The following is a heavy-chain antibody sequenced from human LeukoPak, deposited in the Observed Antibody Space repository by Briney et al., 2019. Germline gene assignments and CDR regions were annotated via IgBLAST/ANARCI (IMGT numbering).Heavy chain of an antibody. J-gene: IGHJ3*02. V-gene: IGHV3-23*01. CDR1: GITFTNAW. Sequence: GESLRLSCAASGITFTNAWLTWVRQAPGKGLEWVSAISGSGGSTYYADSVKGRFTISRDNSKNTLYLQMNSLRAEDTAVYYCAKNLLRLRDAFDIWGQGTMVTVSS. CDR2: ISGSGGST. D-gene: IGHD5-12*01. CDR3: AKNLLRLRDAFDI.